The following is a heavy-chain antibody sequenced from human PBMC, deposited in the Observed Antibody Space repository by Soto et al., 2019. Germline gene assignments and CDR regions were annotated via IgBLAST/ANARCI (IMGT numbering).Heavy chain of an antibody. V-gene: IGHV1-2*02. Sequence: HVQLLQSGAEVKEHGASMKVSCKASGYTFTDHDINWVRPAPGQGTEYMGWIHPNRGDTKYVQRFQGRVIMTRDTSINTAYMELRRLTADDTAISYCTIDSSTGTNSYQWFDPCGQGTLVTVTS. D-gene: IGHD1-1*01. CDR2: IHPNRGDT. J-gene: IGHJ5*02. CDR1: GYTFTDHD. CDR3: TIDSSTGTNSYQWFDP.